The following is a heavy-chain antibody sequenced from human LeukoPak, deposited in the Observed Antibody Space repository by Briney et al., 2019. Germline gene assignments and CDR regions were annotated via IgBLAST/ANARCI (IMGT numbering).Heavy chain of an antibody. CDR1: GYTFTSYD. Sequence: ASVKVSCKASGYTFTSYDINWVRQATGQGLEWMGWMNPNSGNTGYAQKFQGRVTMTRNTSISTVYMELSSLRSEDTAVYYCARGAVAVTDAFDIWGQGTMVTVSS. CDR2: MNPNSGNT. D-gene: IGHD6-19*01. CDR3: ARGAVAVTDAFDI. V-gene: IGHV1-8*01. J-gene: IGHJ3*02.